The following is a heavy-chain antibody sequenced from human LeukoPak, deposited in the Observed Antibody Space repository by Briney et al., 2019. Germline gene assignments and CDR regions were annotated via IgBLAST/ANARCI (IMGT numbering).Heavy chain of an antibody. J-gene: IGHJ5*02. CDR1: GGSISSGDYY. CDR2: IYYSGST. Sequence: SQTLSLTCTVSGGSISSGDYYWSWIRQPPGKGLEWIGYIYYSGSTYYNPSLKSRVTISVDTSKNQFSLKLSSVTAADTAVYYCARESQAAAGTIWFDPWGQGTLVTVSS. CDR3: ARESQAAAGTIWFDP. D-gene: IGHD6-13*01. V-gene: IGHV4-30-4*01.